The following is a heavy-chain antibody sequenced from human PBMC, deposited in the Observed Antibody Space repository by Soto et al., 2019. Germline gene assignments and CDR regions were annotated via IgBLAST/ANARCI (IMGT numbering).Heavy chain of an antibody. J-gene: IGHJ4*02. CDR3: ARVTFDSSTYSGY. V-gene: IGHV4-31*03. D-gene: IGHD3-22*01. CDR2: MYYGGST. CDR1: GGSISSGDYY. Sequence: PSETLSLTCTVSGGSISSGDYYCIWIRQHPWKGLEWIGYMYYGGSTYYNPSLKSRLTISVDTSKNQFYLKLSSVTAADTAVYYCARVTFDSSTYSGYWGQGTLVTVSS.